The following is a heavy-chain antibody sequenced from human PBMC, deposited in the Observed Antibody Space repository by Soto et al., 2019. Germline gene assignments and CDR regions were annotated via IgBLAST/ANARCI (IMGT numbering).Heavy chain of an antibody. CDR1: GGSVSSGSYY. CDR3: ARRVDYVWGSYRYSPYFDY. J-gene: IGHJ4*02. V-gene: IGHV4-61*01. Sequence: ETLSLTCTVSGGSVSSGSYYWSWIRQPPGKGLEWIGYIYYSGSTNYNPSLKSRVTISVDTSKNQFSLKLSSVTAADTAVYYCARRVDYVWGSYRYSPYFDYWGQGTLVTVSS. CDR2: IYYSGST. D-gene: IGHD3-16*02.